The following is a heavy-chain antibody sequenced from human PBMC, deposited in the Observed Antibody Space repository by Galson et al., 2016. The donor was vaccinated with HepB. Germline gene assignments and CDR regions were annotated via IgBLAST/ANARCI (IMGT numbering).Heavy chain of an antibody. CDR1: TFTFSGYW. J-gene: IGHJ4*02. Sequence: SLRLSCAASTFTFSGYWMTWVRQAPGKGLEWVALISHGGSDKYYAEFVKGRFTISRDNSENTLYLQMNSLRDEDTAVYYCATSSLPSGSYYGYFDYWGQGSLVTVSS. V-gene: IGHV3-30*03. CDR2: ISHGGSDK. CDR3: ATSSLPSGSYYGYFDY. D-gene: IGHD1-26*01.